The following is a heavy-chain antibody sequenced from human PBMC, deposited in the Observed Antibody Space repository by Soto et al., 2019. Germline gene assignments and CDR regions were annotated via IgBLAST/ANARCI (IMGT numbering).Heavy chain of an antibody. CDR2: TYYRSRWYN. CDR3: ARDPWLGGVFDY. V-gene: IGHV6-1*01. J-gene: IGHJ4*02. D-gene: IGHD6-19*01. CDR1: GDSVSSNSAA. Sequence: SQTLSLTCVISGDSVSSNSAAWNWIRLSPSRGLEWLARTYYRSRWYNDYAVSVRSRITVNPDTSKNQFSLQLNSVTPEDTAVYYCARDPWLGGVFDYWGQGTLVTVSS.